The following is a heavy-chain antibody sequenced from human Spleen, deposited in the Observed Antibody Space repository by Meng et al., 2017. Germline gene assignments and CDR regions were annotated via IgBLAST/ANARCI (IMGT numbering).Heavy chain of an antibody. CDR2: IYHSGGT. CDR3: ARGEGRQQLVRRPRFDP. J-gene: IGHJ5*02. V-gene: IGHV4-34*01. D-gene: IGHD6-13*01. Sequence: VQLQQWGAVLLKPSETLSLTCAVYGGSFNRYYWTWIRQPPGKGLEWIGEIYHSGGTDYNPSLKSRVTISVDTSKNQFSLKLSSVTAADTAVYYCARGEGRQQLVRRPRFDPWGQGTLVTVSS. CDR1: GGSFNRYY.